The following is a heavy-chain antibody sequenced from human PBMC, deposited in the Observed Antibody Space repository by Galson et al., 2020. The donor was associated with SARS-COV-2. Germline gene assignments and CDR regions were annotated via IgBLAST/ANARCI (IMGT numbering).Heavy chain of an antibody. Sequence: GESLKISCAASGFTVSSNYMSWVRQAPGKGLEWVSVIYSGGSTYYADSVKGRFTISRDNSKNTLYLQMNTLRAEDTAMYYCARDGHYGDYWGGGEVLDYWGQGTLVTVSS. V-gene: IGHV3-53*05. CDR2: IYSGGST. CDR3: ARDGHYGDYWGGGEVLDY. J-gene: IGHJ4*02. D-gene: IGHD4-17*01. CDR1: GFTVSSNY.